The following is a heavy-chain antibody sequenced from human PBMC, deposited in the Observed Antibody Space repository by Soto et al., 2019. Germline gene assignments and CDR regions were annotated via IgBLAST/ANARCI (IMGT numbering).Heavy chain of an antibody. V-gene: IGHV3-73*01. D-gene: IGHD1-26*01. CDR1: GFTFSGSA. CDR3: TRQILLNDVNV. J-gene: IGHJ6*02. CDR2: IRSKANSYAT. Sequence: GGSLRLSCAASGFTFSGSAMHWVRQASGKGLEWVGRIRSKANSYATAYAASVKGRFTISRDDSKNTAYLQMNSLKTEDTTVYYCTRQILLNDVNVWGQGTTVTVSS.